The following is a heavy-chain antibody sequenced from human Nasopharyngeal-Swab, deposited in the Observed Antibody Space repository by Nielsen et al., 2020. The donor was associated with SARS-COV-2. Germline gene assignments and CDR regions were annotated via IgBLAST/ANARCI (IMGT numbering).Heavy chain of an antibody. Sequence: GSLRLSCVASGFTFHTFAIHWVRQAPGKGLEWVAIISYDGSNQFYADSVKGRFTVSRDNAKNTLYLQMNSLRREDTAIYYCARGKDGVYYYYGMDVWGQGTTVTVSS. CDR2: ISYDGSNQ. D-gene: IGHD4-17*01. CDR3: ARGKDGVYYYYGMDV. J-gene: IGHJ6*02. CDR1: GFTFHTFA. V-gene: IGHV3-30*04.